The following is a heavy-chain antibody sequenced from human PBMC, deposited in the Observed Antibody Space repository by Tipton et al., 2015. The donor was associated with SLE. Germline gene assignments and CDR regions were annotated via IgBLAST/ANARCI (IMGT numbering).Heavy chain of an antibody. CDR1: GFTFSSYA. J-gene: IGHJ4*02. V-gene: IGHV3-30*04. D-gene: IGHD3-10*01. CDR3: ARGGGEGFYYFDY. CDR2: ISYDGSNK. Sequence: RSLRLSCAASGFTFSSYAMHWVRQAPGKGLEWVAVISYDGSNKYYADSVKGRFTISRDNSKNTLYLQMNSLGAEDTAVYYCARGGGEGFYYFDYWGQGTLVTVSS.